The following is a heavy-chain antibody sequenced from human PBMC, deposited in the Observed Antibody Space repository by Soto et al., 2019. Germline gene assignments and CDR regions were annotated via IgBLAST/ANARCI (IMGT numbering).Heavy chain of an antibody. J-gene: IGHJ2*01. CDR2: ISAYNGNT. V-gene: IGHV1-18*01. CDR3: ARVAGIAVRTDWYFDL. D-gene: IGHD6-19*01. Sequence: GASVKVSCTASGYTFTSYGISWVRQAPGQGLEWMGWISAYNGNTNYAQKLQGRVTMTTDTSTSTAYMELRSLRSDDTAVYYCARVAGIAVRTDWYFDLWGRGTLVTVSS. CDR1: GYTFTSYG.